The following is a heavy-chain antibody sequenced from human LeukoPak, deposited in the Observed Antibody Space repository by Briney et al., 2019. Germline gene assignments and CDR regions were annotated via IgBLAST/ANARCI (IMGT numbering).Heavy chain of an antibody. D-gene: IGHD2-2*02. V-gene: IGHV3-23*01. CDR1: GFTFDDYG. CDR3: AKIPHRRGQIDY. J-gene: IGHJ4*02. Sequence: GGSLRLSCAASGFTFDDYGMSWVHQAPGKGLEWVSAISGSGGSTYYADSVKGRFTISRDNSKNTLYLQMNSLRAEDTAVYYCAKIPHRRGQIDYWGQGTLVTVSS. CDR2: ISGSGGST.